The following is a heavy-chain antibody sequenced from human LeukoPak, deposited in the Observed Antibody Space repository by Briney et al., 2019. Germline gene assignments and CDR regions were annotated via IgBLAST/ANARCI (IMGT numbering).Heavy chain of an antibody. CDR2: ISGQTGKT. Sequence: AASVKVSCKASGYTFSNYGISWVRQATGRGLEWMGWISGQTGKTKQAQKFQGRITLTTDSATNTAYMELRSLTSDDTAVYYCARDLAFPGSYGSAEFYFDFWGQGALVTVSS. CDR1: GYTFSNYG. D-gene: IGHD1-26*01. J-gene: IGHJ4*02. V-gene: IGHV1-18*01. CDR3: ARDLAFPGSYGSAEFYFDF.